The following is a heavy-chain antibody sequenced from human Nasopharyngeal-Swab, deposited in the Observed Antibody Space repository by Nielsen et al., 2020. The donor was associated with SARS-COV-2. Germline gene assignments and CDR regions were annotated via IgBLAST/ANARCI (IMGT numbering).Heavy chain of an antibody. CDR2: IDWDDDK. J-gene: IGHJ5*02. D-gene: IGHD6-19*01. V-gene: IGHV2-70*12. Sequence: SGPTLVKPTQTLTLTCTFSGFSLSTSGVGVGWIRQPPGKALEWLARIDWDDDKYYSTSLKTRLTISKDTSKNQVVLTMTNMDPVDTATYYCAHRGIAVASGWFDPWGQGTLVTVSS. CDR3: AHRGIAVASGWFDP. CDR1: GFSLSTSGVG.